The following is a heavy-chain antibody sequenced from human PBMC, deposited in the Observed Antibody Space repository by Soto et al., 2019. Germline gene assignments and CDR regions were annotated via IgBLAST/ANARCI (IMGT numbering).Heavy chain of an antibody. CDR3: ARASFDYYFDY. Sequence: PSETLSLTCTVSGGSISSYYWSWIRQPPGKGLEWIGYIYYSGSTNYNPSLKSRVTISVDTSKNQFSLKLSSVTAADTAVYYCARASFDYYFDYWGQGTLVTVSS. V-gene: IGHV4-59*01. CDR2: IYYSGST. D-gene: IGHD1-26*01. CDR1: GGSISSYY. J-gene: IGHJ4*02.